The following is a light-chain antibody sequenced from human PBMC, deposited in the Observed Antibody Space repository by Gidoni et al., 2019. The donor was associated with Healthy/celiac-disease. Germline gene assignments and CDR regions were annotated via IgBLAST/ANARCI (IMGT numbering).Light chain of an antibody. J-gene: IGKJ3*01. Sequence: IVLTQSPATLSLSPGERATLSCRASQSVSSYLAWYQQKPGQAPRLLIYDASNRATGIPARFSGSGSGTDFTLTISSLEPEDFAVYDCQQRSNWPPGFTFXPXTKVDIK. CDR2: DAS. V-gene: IGKV3-11*01. CDR3: QQRSNWPPGFT. CDR1: QSVSSY.